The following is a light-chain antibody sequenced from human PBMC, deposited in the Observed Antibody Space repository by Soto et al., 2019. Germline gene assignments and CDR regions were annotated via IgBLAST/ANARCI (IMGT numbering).Light chain of an antibody. CDR2: RNS. J-gene: IGLJ1*01. V-gene: IGLV1-40*01. Sequence: QSVLTQPPSVSGAPGQWVTISCPGSSSNIGAGYDVHWYQQLPGTAPKLLIYRNSNRPSGVPDRFSGSKSGTSASLAITGLQAEDEADYYCQSCDSSLSGSGVFGTGTKVTVL. CDR3: QSCDSSLSGSGV. CDR1: SSNIGAGYD.